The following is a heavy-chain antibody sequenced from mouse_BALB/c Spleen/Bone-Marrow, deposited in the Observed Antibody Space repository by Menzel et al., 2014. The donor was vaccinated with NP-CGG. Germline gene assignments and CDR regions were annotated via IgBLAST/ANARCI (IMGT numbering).Heavy chain of an antibody. V-gene: IGHV5-6-3*01. CDR3: ARDYDYDY. CDR2: INSNGGST. CDR1: GFTFSSYG. Sequence: EVQGVESGGGLVQPGGSLKLSCAASGFTFSSYGMSWVRQTPDKRLELVATINSNGGSTYYPDSVKGRFTISRDNARNTLYLQMCSLKSEDTAMYYCARDYDYDYWGQGTTLTVSS. D-gene: IGHD2-4*01. J-gene: IGHJ2*01.